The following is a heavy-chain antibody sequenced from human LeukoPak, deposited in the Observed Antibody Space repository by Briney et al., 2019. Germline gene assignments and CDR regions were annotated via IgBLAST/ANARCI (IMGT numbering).Heavy chain of an antibody. J-gene: IGHJ3*02. Sequence: GGSLRLSCAASGFTFSSYSMNWVRQAPGKGLEWVAVMSYDGTSEYYADSVKGRFTISRDNSKNTLYLQMNSLRAEDTAVYYCARGEDILTGYYRGTDAFDIWGQGTMVTVSS. CDR3: ARGEDILTGYYRGTDAFDI. CDR2: MSYDGTSE. D-gene: IGHD3-9*01. V-gene: IGHV3-30*03. CDR1: GFTFSSYS.